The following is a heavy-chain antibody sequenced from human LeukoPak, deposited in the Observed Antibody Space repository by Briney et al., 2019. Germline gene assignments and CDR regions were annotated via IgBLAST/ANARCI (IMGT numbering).Heavy chain of an antibody. D-gene: IGHD6-13*01. V-gene: IGHV3-23*01. CDR3: AKPTAYSSSSYYFDY. CDR1: GFTFSSYA. Sequence: PGGSLRLSCAASGFTFSSYAMSWVRQAPGKGLEWVSAISGSGGSTYYADSVKGRFTISRDNSKNTLYLQMNSLRAEDTAVYYCAKPTAYSSSSYYFDYWGQGTLVTVSS. CDR2: ISGSGGST. J-gene: IGHJ4*02.